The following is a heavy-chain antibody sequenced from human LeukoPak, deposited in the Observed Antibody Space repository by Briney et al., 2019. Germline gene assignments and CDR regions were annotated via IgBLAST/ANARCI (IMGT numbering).Heavy chain of an antibody. V-gene: IGHV1-18*04. J-gene: IGHJ4*02. Sequence: ASVKVSCKASRYTFIDYYIHWVRQAPGQGLEWMGWIGAYNGNTNYAQKLQGRVTMTTDTSTSTAYMELRSLRSDDTAVYYCARIDYGDYVLFAFGSVETGPIDYWGQGTLVTVSS. D-gene: IGHD4-17*01. CDR3: ARIDYGDYVLFAFGSVETGPIDY. CDR1: RYTFIDYY. CDR2: IGAYNGNT.